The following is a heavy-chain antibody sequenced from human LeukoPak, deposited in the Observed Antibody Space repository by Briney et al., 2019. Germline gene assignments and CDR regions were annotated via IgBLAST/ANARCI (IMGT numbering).Heavy chain of an antibody. J-gene: IGHJ5*02. CDR1: GGSISSGSYY. Sequence: SETLSLTCTVSGGSISSGSYYWSWIRQPAGKGLEWIGRIYTSGSTNYNPSPKSRVTISVDTSKNQFSLKLSSVTAADTAVYYCARESRYFDWLAATPQRVNWFDPWGQGTLVTVSS. CDR2: IYTSGST. D-gene: IGHD3-9*01. V-gene: IGHV4-61*02. CDR3: ARESRYFDWLAATPQRVNWFDP.